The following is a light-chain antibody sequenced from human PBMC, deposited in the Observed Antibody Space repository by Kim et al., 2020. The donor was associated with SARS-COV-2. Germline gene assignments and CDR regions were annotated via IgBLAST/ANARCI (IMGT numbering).Light chain of an antibody. CDR2: GAS. J-gene: IGKJ4*01. Sequence: SPGERATLSCRASQSVSSSYLVWYQQKPGHAPRLLIYGASSRATGIPDRFSGSGSGTDFTLTISRLEPEDFAVYYCQQYGSSPLTFGGGTKVDIK. CDR1: QSVSSSY. V-gene: IGKV3-20*01. CDR3: QQYGSSPLT.